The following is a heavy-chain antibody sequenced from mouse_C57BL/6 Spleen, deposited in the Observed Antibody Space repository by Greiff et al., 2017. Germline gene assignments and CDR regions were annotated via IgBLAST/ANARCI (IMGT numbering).Heavy chain of an antibody. CDR1: GLTFSSYG. CDR3: ARRDYGSYYFDY. D-gene: IGHD1-1*01. CDR2: ISSGGSYT. J-gene: IGHJ2*01. Sequence: EVKVVESGGDLVKPGGSLKLPCAVSGLTFSSYGMSWVRQTPDKRLEWVATISSGGSYTYDPDSVKGRITISRDNAKNTLYLQMSSLKSEDTAMYYCARRDYGSYYFDYWGQGTTLTVSS. V-gene: IGHV5-6*02.